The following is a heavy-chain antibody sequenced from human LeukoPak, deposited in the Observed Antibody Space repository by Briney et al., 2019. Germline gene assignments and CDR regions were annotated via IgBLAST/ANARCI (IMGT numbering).Heavy chain of an antibody. Sequence: RAGGSLRLSCAASGFTFSNYAMHWVRQAPGKGLEWVAIISYDGSNKYYADSVKGRFTISRDNSKNTLYLQMNSLRAEDTAVYYCAKDGTPSSVPRITIFGVVDIWGQGTMVTVSS. CDR3: AKDGTPSSVPRITIFGVVDI. D-gene: IGHD3-3*01. V-gene: IGHV3-30*04. J-gene: IGHJ3*02. CDR2: ISYDGSNK. CDR1: GFTFSNYA.